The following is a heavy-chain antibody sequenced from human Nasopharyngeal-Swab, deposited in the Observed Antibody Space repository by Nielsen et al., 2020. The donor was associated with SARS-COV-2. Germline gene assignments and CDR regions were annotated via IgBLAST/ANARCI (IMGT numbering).Heavy chain of an antibody. Sequence: GASLQISCKGSGSSFTSYWIGWPPHIPGKGLEWMGIIYPGDSDTRYSPSFQGQVTISADKSISTAYLQWSSLKASDTAMYYCARQGAVAGYYYYMDVWGKGTTVTVSS. J-gene: IGHJ6*03. D-gene: IGHD6-19*01. V-gene: IGHV5-51*01. CDR1: GSSFTSYW. CDR2: IYPGDSDT. CDR3: ARQGAVAGYYYYMDV.